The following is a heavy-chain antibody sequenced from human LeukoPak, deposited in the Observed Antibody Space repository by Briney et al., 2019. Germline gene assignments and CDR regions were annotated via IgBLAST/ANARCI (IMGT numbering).Heavy chain of an antibody. J-gene: IGHJ4*02. CDR2: INHSGST. Sequence: SETLSLTCAVYGGSFSGYYWSWIRQPPGKGLEWIGEINHSGSTNYNPSLKSRVTISVDTSKNQSSLKLSSVTAADTAVYYCARDSFPRNYWGQGTLVTVSS. V-gene: IGHV4-34*01. CDR1: GGSFSGYY. D-gene: IGHD2-15*01. CDR3: ARDSFPRNY.